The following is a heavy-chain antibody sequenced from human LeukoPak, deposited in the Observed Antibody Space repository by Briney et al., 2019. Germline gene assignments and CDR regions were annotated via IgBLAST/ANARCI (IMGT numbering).Heavy chain of an antibody. V-gene: IGHV3-53*01. CDR3: ARATTVTTPLDY. CDR2: IYSGGST. CDR1: GFTFRTSW. J-gene: IGHJ4*02. Sequence: GGSLRLSCAASGFTFRTSWMSWVRQAPGKGLEWVSVIYSGGSTYYADSVKGRFTISRDNSKNTLYLQMNSLRAEDTAVYYCARATTVTTPLDYWGQGTLVTVSS. D-gene: IGHD4-17*01.